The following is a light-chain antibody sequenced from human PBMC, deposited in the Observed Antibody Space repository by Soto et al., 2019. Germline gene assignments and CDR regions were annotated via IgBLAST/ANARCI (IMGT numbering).Light chain of an antibody. Sequence: VLTQSPGPLSLSPGERATLSCRASQSVSSTYLAWYQHKPGQAPRLLIYGPSTRATGIPDRFSGSVSGTDFTITISRLEPEDFAVYYCQQYGGSPPITFGQGTRLESK. CDR1: QSVSSTY. CDR2: GPS. J-gene: IGKJ5*01. CDR3: QQYGGSPPIT. V-gene: IGKV3-20*01.